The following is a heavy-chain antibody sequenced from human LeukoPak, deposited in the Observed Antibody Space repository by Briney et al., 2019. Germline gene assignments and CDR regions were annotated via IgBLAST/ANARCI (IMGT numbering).Heavy chain of an antibody. V-gene: IGHV3-21*01. CDR1: GFTFSSYS. D-gene: IGHD4-17*01. Sequence: PGGSLRLSCAASGFTFSSYSMNWLRQAPAKGLEWVSSISSSSSYIYYADSVKGRFTISRDNAKNSLYLQMNSLRAEDTAVYYCARVNYGDYVNWFDPWGQGTLVTVSS. CDR3: ARVNYGDYVNWFDP. CDR2: ISSSSSYI. J-gene: IGHJ5*02.